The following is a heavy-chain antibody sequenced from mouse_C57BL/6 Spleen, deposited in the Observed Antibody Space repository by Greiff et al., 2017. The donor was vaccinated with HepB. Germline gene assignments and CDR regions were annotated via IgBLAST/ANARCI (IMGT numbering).Heavy chain of an antibody. CDR1: GYTFTSYW. D-gene: IGHD2-9*01. J-gene: IGHJ1*03. Sequence: VQLQQPGAELVKPGASVKLSCKASGYTFTSYWMQWVKQRPGQGLEWIGEIDPSDSYTNYNQKFKGKATLTVDTSSSTAYMQLSSLTSEDSAVYYCARAYYGYDRGYFDVWGTGTTVTVSS. V-gene: IGHV1-50*01. CDR3: ARAYYGYDRGYFDV. CDR2: IDPSDSYT.